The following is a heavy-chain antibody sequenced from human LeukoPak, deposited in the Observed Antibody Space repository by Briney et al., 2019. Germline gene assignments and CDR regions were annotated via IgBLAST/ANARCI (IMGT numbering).Heavy chain of an antibody. V-gene: IGHV3-7*01. J-gene: IGHJ6*04. CDR3: VRESDVWSGPGIGRPLDV. D-gene: IGHD3-3*01. Sequence: GGSLRLSCIASGFTFSNSWMTWVRQAPGRGLEWVANIKEDGTDKQYVDSVKGRFTISRDNAKNSVSLQMDGLRAEDTAVYHCVRESDVWSGPGIGRPLDVWGKGATVTVSS. CDR1: GFTFSNSW. CDR2: IKEDGTDK.